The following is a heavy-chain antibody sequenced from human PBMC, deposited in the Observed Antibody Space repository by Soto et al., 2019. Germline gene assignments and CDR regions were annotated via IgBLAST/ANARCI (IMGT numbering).Heavy chain of an antibody. D-gene: IGHD5-18*01. Sequence: SETLSLTCTVSGGSISSSSYYWGWIRQPPGKGLEWIGYMYYSGSNNYNPSLKSRVTISVDTSKNQFSLKLSSVTAADTAVYYCARISGYSYGLPPYFDYWGRGTLVTVSS. CDR2: MYYSGSN. CDR3: ARISGYSYGLPPYFDY. V-gene: IGHV4-39*07. CDR1: GGSISSSSYY. J-gene: IGHJ4*02.